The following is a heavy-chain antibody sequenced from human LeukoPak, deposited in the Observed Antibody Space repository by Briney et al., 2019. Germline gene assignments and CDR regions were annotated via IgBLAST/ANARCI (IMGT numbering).Heavy chain of an antibody. CDR1: GGTFSSYA. CDR3: ARNPPSAAGGWGAFDI. D-gene: IGHD6-25*01. V-gene: IGHV1-69*04. J-gene: IGHJ3*02. CDR2: IIPILGIA. Sequence: SVKVSCKASGGTFSSYAISWVRQAPGQGLEWMGRIIPILGIANYAQKFQGRVTITADKSTSTAYMELSSLRSEDTAVYYCARNPPSAAGGWGAFDIWGQGTMVTVSS.